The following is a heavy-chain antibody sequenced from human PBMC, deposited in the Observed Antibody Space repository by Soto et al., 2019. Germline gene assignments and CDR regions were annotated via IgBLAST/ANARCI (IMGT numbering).Heavy chain of an antibody. D-gene: IGHD3-16*02. V-gene: IGHV4-34*01. CDR2: INHSGST. CDR1: GGSFSGYY. Sequence: QVQLQQWGAGLLKPSETLSLTCAVYGGSFSGYYWSWIRQPPGKGLEWIGEINHSGSTNYNPSLKSRVTISVDTSKNQFSLKLSSVTAADTAVYYCAGTFRGVIVPANWFDPWGQGTLVTVSS. J-gene: IGHJ5*02. CDR3: AGTFRGVIVPANWFDP.